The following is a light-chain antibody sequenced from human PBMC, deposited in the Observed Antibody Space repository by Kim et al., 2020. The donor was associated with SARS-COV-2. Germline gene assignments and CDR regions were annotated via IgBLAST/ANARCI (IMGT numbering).Light chain of an antibody. CDR1: QGIANNF. CDR2: GAS. Sequence: IVLTQSPGTLSLSPGERATLSCRASQGIANNFLAWYQQTPGQAPRFLISGASSRATGIPDRFSGSGSGTDFTLTISRLEPEYFAMYYCQQYGGAPLTFGGGTTVDI. V-gene: IGKV3-20*01. J-gene: IGKJ4*01. CDR3: QQYGGAPLT.